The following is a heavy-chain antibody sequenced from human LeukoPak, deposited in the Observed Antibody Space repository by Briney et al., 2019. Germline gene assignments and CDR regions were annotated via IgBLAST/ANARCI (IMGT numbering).Heavy chain of an antibody. Sequence: QPGRSLRLSCAASGFTFSSYTMHWGRQAPGKGLEWVAVISYDGSNKYYADSVKGRFTISRDNSKNTLYLQMNSLRAEDTAVYYCARGPWMQLWGTSDYWGQGTLVTVSS. V-gene: IGHV3-30*04. J-gene: IGHJ4*02. CDR1: GFTFSSYT. D-gene: IGHD5-18*01. CDR2: ISYDGSNK. CDR3: ARGPWMQLWGTSDY.